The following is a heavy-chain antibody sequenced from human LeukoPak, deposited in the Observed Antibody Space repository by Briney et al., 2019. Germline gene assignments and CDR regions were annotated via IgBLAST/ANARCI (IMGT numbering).Heavy chain of an antibody. V-gene: IGHV3-48*02. CDR2: ISSSSNSI. D-gene: IGHD3-22*01. Sequence: GGSLRLSCAASGFTFSTYGMNWVRQAPGKGLEWLSYISSSSNSIYYADSVKGRFPIYRDNAKNSLYLQMNSPRDEDTAVYYCARDPWDDVSGFSGDYWGRGTLVTVSS. CDR3: ARDPWDDVSGFSGDY. CDR1: GFTFSTYG. J-gene: IGHJ4*02.